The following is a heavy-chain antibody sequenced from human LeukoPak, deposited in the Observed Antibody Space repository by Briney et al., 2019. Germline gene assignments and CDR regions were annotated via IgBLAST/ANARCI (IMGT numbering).Heavy chain of an antibody. CDR1: GFTFSSYA. CDR3: ARAKGSSRQYYFHY. V-gene: IGHV3-23*01. Sequence: GGSLRLPSAASGFTFSSYAMSWVRQAPGKGLEWVSAISGSGGSTYYADSVKARFTISRKNSKNTLYLKINSRRAEDTAVYYGARAKGSSRQYYFHYGAQGTLVTVSS. J-gene: IGHJ4*02. D-gene: IGHD6-13*01. CDR2: ISGSGGST.